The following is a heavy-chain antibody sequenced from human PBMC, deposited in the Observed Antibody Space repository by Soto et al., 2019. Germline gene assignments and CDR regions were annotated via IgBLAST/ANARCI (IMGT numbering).Heavy chain of an antibody. Sequence: QVQLVQSGAEVKKPGSSVTVSCKASGGTFSSYTISWVRQAPGQGLEWMGGIIPIFGTANYAQKFQGRVTSTADDSTGTADMELSSLRSEDTAVYYCARGNHRWLQLWYFDLWGRGTLVTVSS. V-gene: IGHV1-69*12. CDR1: GGTFSSYT. D-gene: IGHD5-12*01. CDR2: IIPIFGTA. CDR3: ARGNHRWLQLWYFDL. J-gene: IGHJ2*01.